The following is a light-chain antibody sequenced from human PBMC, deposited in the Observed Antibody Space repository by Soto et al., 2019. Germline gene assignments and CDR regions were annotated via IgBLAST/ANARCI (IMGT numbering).Light chain of an antibody. J-gene: IGKJ1*01. CDR1: QDINTF. V-gene: IGKV1-9*01. CDR2: AAS. CDR3: QQLNSYPQT. Sequence: DIXXTQSPSFLSASVGDRVIISCRASQDINTFLAWYQQKSGKAPKLLIYAASILQSGVPSRFSGSGSGTEFTLTISSLQPEDFATYYCQQLNSYPQTFGQGTKVEIK.